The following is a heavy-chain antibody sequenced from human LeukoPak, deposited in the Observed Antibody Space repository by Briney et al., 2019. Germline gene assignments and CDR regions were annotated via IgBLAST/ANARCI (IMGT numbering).Heavy chain of an antibody. Sequence: PGGSLRLSCAASGFTVSSNYMSWVRQAPGKGLEWIGEINHSGSTNYNPSLKSRVTISVDTSKNQFSLKLSSVTAADTAVYYCARVHRGYSSSWPRFDYWGQGTLVTVSS. CDR3: ARVHRGYSSSWPRFDY. J-gene: IGHJ4*02. D-gene: IGHD6-13*01. V-gene: IGHV4-34*01. CDR1: GFTVSSNY. CDR2: INHSGST.